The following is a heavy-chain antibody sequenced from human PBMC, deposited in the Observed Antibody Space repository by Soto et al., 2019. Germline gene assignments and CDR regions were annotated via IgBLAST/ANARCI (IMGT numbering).Heavy chain of an antibody. CDR3: ASSPGSNWFDP. D-gene: IGHD2-15*01. Sequence: QVQLQESGPGLVKPSQTLSLTCTVSGGSISSGDYYWSWIRQPPGKGLEWIGYIYYSGSPYYNPSIKSRVTLSVVTCKNHCSLKLISVTAADTAVYSCASSPGSNWFDPSGQGTLVTVSS. V-gene: IGHV4-30-4*01. CDR2: IYYSGSP. CDR1: GGSISSGDYY. J-gene: IGHJ5*02.